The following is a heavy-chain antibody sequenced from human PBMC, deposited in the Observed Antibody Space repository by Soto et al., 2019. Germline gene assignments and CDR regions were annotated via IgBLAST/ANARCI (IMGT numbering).Heavy chain of an antibody. CDR1: GGTFSSYA. J-gene: IGHJ4*02. CDR2: IIPSFGTA. CDR3: ARDSLSYCGGDCYFGY. D-gene: IGHD2-21*02. Sequence: GASVKVSCKASGGTFSSYAISWVRQAPGQGLEWMGGIIPSFGTANYAQKFQGRVTITADESTSTAYMELSSLRSEDTAVYYCARDSLSYCGGDCYFGYWGQGTLVTGSS. V-gene: IGHV1-69*13.